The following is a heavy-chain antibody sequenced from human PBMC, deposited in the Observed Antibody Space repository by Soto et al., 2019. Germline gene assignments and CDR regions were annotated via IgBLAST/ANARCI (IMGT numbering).Heavy chain of an antibody. J-gene: IGHJ4*02. Sequence: QVQLVQSGAEVKKPGASVKVSCKASGYTFTGYYMHWVRQAPGQGLEWMGWINPNSGGTNYAQKFQGWVTMTRDTXXSTAYMELSRLRSDDTAVYYCAYSSSPEGDYYFDYWGQGTLVTVSS. D-gene: IGHD6-13*01. CDR2: INPNSGGT. CDR3: AYSSSPEGDYYFDY. V-gene: IGHV1-2*04. CDR1: GYTFTGYY.